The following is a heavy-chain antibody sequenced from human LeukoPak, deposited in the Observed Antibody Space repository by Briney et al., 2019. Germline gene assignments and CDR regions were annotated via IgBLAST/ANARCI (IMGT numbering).Heavy chain of an antibody. V-gene: IGHV1-8*01. Sequence: GAPVKVSCKASGYTFRNYGISWVRQVPGQGLEWVAWISVYTGETDYSQKFQGRVTMTRNTSISTAYMELSSLRSEDTAVYYCARGMVSAGAEYFQHWGQGTLVTVSS. J-gene: IGHJ1*01. CDR1: GYTFRNYG. CDR3: ARGMVSAGAEYFQH. CDR2: ISVYTGET. D-gene: IGHD6-19*01.